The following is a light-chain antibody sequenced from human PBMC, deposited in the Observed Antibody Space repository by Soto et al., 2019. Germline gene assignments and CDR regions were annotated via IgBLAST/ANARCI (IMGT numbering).Light chain of an antibody. CDR1: SSDVGGYNY. CDR3: NSYTTTSSWV. J-gene: IGLJ3*02. CDR2: EVT. Sequence: QSVLTQPASVSGSTGQSITISCTGSSSDVGGYNYVSWYQQQPGKAPKLIIYEVTNRPSGVSNRFSGSKSGNTASLTISGLQAEDAADYYCNSYTTTSSWVFGGGTKLTVL. V-gene: IGLV2-14*01.